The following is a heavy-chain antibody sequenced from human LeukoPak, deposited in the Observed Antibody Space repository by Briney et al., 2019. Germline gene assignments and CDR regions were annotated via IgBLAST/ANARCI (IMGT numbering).Heavy chain of an antibody. V-gene: IGHV1-69*13. CDR1: GGTFSSYA. Sequence: GASVKVSCKASGGTFSSYAISWVRQAPGQGLEWMGGIIPIFGTANYAQKSQGRVTITADESTSTAYMELSSLRSEDTAVYYCASGYDFWSGYYSGGYWFDPWGQGTLVTVSS. CDR3: ASGYDFWSGYYSGGYWFDP. D-gene: IGHD3-3*01. CDR2: IIPIFGTA. J-gene: IGHJ5*02.